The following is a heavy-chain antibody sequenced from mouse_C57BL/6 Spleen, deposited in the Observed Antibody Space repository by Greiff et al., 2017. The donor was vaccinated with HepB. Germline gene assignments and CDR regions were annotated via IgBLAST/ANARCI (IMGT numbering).Heavy chain of an antibody. CDR2: INPNNGGT. Sequence: EVQLQQSGPELVKPGASVKISCKASGYTFTDYYMNWVKQSHGKSLEWIGDINPNNGGTSYNQKVKGKATLTVDKSSSTAYMELRSLTSEDSAVYYCARSGGFYYYGSSYVWYFDVWGTGTTVTVSS. J-gene: IGHJ1*03. CDR1: GYTFTDYY. CDR3: ARSGGFYYYGSSYVWYFDV. V-gene: IGHV1-26*01. D-gene: IGHD1-1*01.